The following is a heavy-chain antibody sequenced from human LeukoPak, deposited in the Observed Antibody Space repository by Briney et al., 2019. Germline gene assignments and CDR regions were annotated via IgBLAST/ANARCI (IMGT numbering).Heavy chain of an antibody. CDR3: ARGSGGYSGYDLTRPAYYYYYGMDV. Sequence: SVKVSCKASGGTFSSYAISWVRQAPGQGLEWLGGIIPIFGTANYAQKFQGRVTITAEESTSTAYMELSSLRSEDTAVYYCARGSGGYSGYDLTRPAYYYYYGMDVWGQGTTVTVSS. D-gene: IGHD5-12*01. V-gene: IGHV1-69*13. CDR1: GGTFSSYA. J-gene: IGHJ6*02. CDR2: IIPIFGTA.